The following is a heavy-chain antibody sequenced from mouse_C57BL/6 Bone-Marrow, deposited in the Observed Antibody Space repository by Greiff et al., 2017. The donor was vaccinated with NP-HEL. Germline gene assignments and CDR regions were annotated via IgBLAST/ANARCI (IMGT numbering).Heavy chain of an antibody. J-gene: IGHJ4*01. V-gene: IGHV14-1*01. D-gene: IGHD3-3*01. Sequence: EVQLQQSGAELVRPGASVKLSCTASGFNIKDYYMHWVKQRPEQGLEWIGRIDPEDGDTEYAPKFQGKATMTADTSSNTAYLQLSSLTSENTAVYDCNTRPAGCNAMDYWGQGTSVTVSS. CDR3: NTRPAGCNAMDY. CDR2: IDPEDGDT. CDR1: GFNIKDYY.